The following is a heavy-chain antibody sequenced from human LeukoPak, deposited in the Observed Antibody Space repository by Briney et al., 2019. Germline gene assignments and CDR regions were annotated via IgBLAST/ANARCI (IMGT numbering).Heavy chain of an antibody. D-gene: IGHD2-21*01. Sequence: GGSLRLSCAASGFTFSTYGMHWVRQAPGKGLEWVAVISYDGSNEYYADSVKGRFTISRDNSKNTLYLQMSSLRAEDTAVYYCAKEFNRGLPDYWGQGALVTVPS. CDR2: ISYDGSNE. CDR3: AKEFNRGLPDY. V-gene: IGHV3-30*18. CDR1: GFTFSTYG. J-gene: IGHJ4*02.